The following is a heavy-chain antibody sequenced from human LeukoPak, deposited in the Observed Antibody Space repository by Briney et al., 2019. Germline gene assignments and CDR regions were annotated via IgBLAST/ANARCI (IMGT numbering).Heavy chain of an antibody. CDR1: GGTFSTYA. J-gene: IGHJ4*02. Sequence: GASVKVSCKTSGGTFSTYAINWVRQAPGQGLEWMGGIIPIFSTPKYAQKFQGRVTITTDESTTTAYMELSSLRSEDTAVYFCATIGYDSSAYPTRGQGTLVTVSS. V-gene: IGHV1-69*05. CDR2: IIPIFSTP. D-gene: IGHD3-22*01. CDR3: ATIGYDSSAYPT.